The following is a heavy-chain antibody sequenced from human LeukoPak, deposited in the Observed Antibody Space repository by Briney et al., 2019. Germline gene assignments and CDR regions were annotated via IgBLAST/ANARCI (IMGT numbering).Heavy chain of an antibody. V-gene: IGHV4-38-2*02. CDR3: ASFSITGTPNDAFDI. CDR2: IYHSGST. Sequence: SSETLSLTCTVSGYSISSGYYWGWIRQPPGKGLEWIGSIYHSGSTYYNPSLKSRVTISVDTPKNQFSLKLSSVTAADTAVYYCASFSITGTPNDAFDIWGQGTMVTVSS. J-gene: IGHJ3*02. CDR1: GYSISSGYY. D-gene: IGHD1-7*01.